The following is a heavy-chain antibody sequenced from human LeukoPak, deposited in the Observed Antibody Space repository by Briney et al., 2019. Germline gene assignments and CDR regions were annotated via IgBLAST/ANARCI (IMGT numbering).Heavy chain of an antibody. V-gene: IGHV3-74*01. CDR3: ASSSGTYRFDP. Sequence: GGSLRLSCAASGVTFSRYWMHWVRQAPGKGLVWVSRINSDGSSTTYADSVRGRFTISRDNAKNTLYLHMNSLRAEDTALYYSASSSGTYRFDPWGQGTLVTVSS. CDR1: GVTFSRYW. J-gene: IGHJ5*02. CDR2: INSDGSST. D-gene: IGHD3-10*01.